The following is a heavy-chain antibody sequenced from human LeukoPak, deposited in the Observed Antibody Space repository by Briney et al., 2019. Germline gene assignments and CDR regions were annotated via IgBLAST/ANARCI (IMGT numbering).Heavy chain of an antibody. CDR1: GFTFNNYW. Sequence: GGSLRLSCAASGFTFNNYWMSWVRQAPGKGLEWVANIKQDGSETYHVDSVQGRFTISRDNTKNSLYLQMNSLRAEDTAVYYCARDFGATGTSHFDYWGQGTLVTVSS. V-gene: IGHV3-7*01. D-gene: IGHD1-1*01. CDR2: IKQDGSET. CDR3: ARDFGATGTSHFDY. J-gene: IGHJ4*02.